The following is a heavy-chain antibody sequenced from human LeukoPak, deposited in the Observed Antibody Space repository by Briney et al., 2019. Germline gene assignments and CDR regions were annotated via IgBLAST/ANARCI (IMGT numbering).Heavy chain of an antibody. D-gene: IGHD3-22*01. V-gene: IGHV3-30*18. CDR3: AKADSRGYPSYLDY. Sequence: GGSLRLSCAASGFTFSSYGMHWVRQAPGKGLEWVAVISYDGSNKYYADSVKGRFTISRDNSKNTLYLQMNSLRAEDTAVYYCAKADSRGYPSYLDYWGQGTLVTVSS. CDR2: ISYDGSNK. J-gene: IGHJ4*02. CDR1: GFTFSSYG.